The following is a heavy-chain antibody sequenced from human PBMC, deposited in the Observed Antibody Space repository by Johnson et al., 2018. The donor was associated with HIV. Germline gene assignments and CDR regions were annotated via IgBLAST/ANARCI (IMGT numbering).Heavy chain of an antibody. CDR2: IKQDGSEK. D-gene: IGHD3-3*01. Sequence: VQLVESGGGLVQPGGSLRLSCVASGFSFSHYTLHWVRQAPGKGLEWVANIKQDGSEKYYVDSVKGRFTISRDNAKNSLYLQMNSLRAEDTAVYYCASETITIFGVVIRGGFDFWGQGTMVTVSS. CDR3: ASETITIFGVVIRGGFDF. CDR1: GFSFSHYT. J-gene: IGHJ3*01. V-gene: IGHV3-7*04.